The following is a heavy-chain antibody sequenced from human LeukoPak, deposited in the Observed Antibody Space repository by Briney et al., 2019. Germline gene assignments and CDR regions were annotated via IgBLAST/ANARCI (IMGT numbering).Heavy chain of an antibody. V-gene: IGHV4-59*01. Sequence: SETLSLTCTVSGGSISSYYWSWIRQPPGKGLEWIGYIYYSGSTNYNPSLKSRVTISVDTSKNQFSLKLSSVTAADTAVYYCARGPPYSGSWLPYWYYYMDVWGKGTTVTVSS. D-gene: IGHD6-13*01. J-gene: IGHJ6*03. CDR1: GGSISSYY. CDR3: ARGPPYSGSWLPYWYYYMDV. CDR2: IYYSGST.